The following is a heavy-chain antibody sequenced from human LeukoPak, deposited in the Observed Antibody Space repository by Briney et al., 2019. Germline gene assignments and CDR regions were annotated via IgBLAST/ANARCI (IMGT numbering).Heavy chain of an antibody. CDR3: ARDPYSGNYGTYYYYYMDV. D-gene: IGHD1-26*01. J-gene: IGHJ6*03. CDR2: ITSSGTYT. CDR1: GFTFSSYE. V-gene: IGHV3-21*01. Sequence: GGSLRLSCAASGFTFSSYEMNWVRQAPGKAMEWVSSITSSGTYTFYADSVKGRFTISRDNAKNSLYLQMDSLGPEDTAVYYCARDPYSGNYGTYYYYYMDVWGKGTTVTISS.